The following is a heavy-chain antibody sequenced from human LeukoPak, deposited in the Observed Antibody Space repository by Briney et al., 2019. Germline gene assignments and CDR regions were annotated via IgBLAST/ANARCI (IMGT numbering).Heavy chain of an antibody. V-gene: IGHV4-59*08. Sequence: SETLSLTCTVSGDSISSYYWSWVRQTPGKGLDWIGYIYYRESTNFNPSLKSRVTISVDTSKNQFSLKLSSVTAADTAVYYCARHWVSADSSGETYAFDIWGQGTMVTVSS. D-gene: IGHD3-22*01. CDR1: GDSISSYY. J-gene: IGHJ3*02. CDR2: IYYREST. CDR3: ARHWVSADSSGETYAFDI.